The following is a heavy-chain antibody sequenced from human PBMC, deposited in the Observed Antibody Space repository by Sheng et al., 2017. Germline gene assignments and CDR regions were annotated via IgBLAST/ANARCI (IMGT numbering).Heavy chain of an antibody. J-gene: IGHJ4*02. Sequence: QVQLVQSGAEVKKPGSSVKVSCKASGNTLNTYSITWVRQAPGQGLEWMGRIIPILGIEDYAQNLQGRVTMTADKSTSTDYMELSSLRSEDTAVYYCASSAPDFLTGFLNWGQGTLVTVSS. D-gene: IGHD3-9*01. V-gene: IGHV1-69*02. CDR1: GNTLNTYS. CDR3: ASSAPDFLTGFLN. CDR2: IIPILGIE.